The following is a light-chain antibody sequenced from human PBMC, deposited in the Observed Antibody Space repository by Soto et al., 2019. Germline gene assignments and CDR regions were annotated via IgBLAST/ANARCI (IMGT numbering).Light chain of an antibody. Sequence: DVQMTQSPSSLSASVGDRVTITCRASLDINSYLAWYQQKPGNAPKSLIYAASSLQTGVPSRFSGSESWTDFTLTINNLQPEDSATYYCQQYNIYPLTFGGGTKVEIK. CDR1: LDINSY. J-gene: IGKJ4*01. CDR3: QQYNIYPLT. V-gene: IGKV1D-16*01. CDR2: AAS.